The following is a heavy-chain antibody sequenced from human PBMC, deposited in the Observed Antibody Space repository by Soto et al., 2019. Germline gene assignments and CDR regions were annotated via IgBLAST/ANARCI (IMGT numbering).Heavy chain of an antibody. J-gene: IGHJ4*02. CDR1: GGSISSGGYS. CDR2: IYHSGST. D-gene: IGHD3-10*01. CDR3: ASDLWFGELYY. V-gene: IGHV4-30-2*01. Sequence: PSETLSLTCAVSGGSISSGGYSWSWIRQPPGKGLEWIGYIYHSGSTYYNPSLKSRVTISVDRSKNQFSLKLSSVTAADTAVYYCASDLWFGELYYWGQGTLVTVSS.